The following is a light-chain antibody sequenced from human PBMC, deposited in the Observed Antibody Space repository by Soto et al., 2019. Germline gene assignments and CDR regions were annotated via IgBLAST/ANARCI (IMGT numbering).Light chain of an antibody. Sequence: DIQMTQSPSTLSASVGDRITITCRASQSISSWLAWYQQKPGKAPKLLIYKASSLESGVPSRFSGSGSGTEFTLTISSLKPDDFATYYCQQYKTFVGGTKVDIK. CDR2: KAS. V-gene: IGKV1-5*03. J-gene: IGKJ4*01. CDR3: QQYKT. CDR1: QSISSW.